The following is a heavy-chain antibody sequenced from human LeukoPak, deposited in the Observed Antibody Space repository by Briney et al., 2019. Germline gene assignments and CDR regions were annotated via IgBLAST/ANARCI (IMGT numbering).Heavy chain of an antibody. CDR3: TRDTGTTGEVKFDP. CDR2: IYTSGST. V-gene: IGHV4-4*07. Sequence: SETLSLTCTVSGNSFGDYYWSWIRQPAGKGLEWIGRIYTSGSTTYNPSLKSRVTMSVDTSKSQFSLNLMSVTAADTAVYYCTRDTGTTGEVKFDPWGQGTPVTVSS. D-gene: IGHD4-17*01. J-gene: IGHJ5*02. CDR1: GNSFGDYY.